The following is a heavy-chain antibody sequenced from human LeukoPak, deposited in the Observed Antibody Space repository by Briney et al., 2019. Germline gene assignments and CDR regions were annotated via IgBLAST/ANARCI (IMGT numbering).Heavy chain of an antibody. Sequence: GGSLRLSCAASGFTFSSYGMHWVRQAPGKGLEWVAFIRYDGSNKYYADSVKGRFTISRDNSKNTLYLQMNSLRAEDTAVYYCAKYLYSSSSESDYWGQGTLVTVSS. CDR2: IRYDGSNK. D-gene: IGHD6-6*01. J-gene: IGHJ4*02. V-gene: IGHV3-30*02. CDR3: AKYLYSSSSESDY. CDR1: GFTFSSYG.